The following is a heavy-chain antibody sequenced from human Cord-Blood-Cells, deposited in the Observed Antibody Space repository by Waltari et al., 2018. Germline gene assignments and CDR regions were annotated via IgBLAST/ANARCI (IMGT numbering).Heavy chain of an antibody. CDR2: IDYSGST. CDR1: VGSVSSVSYY. J-gene: IGHJ4*02. Sequence: QVQLQESGPGLVKPSETLSLTCTVSVGSVSSVSYYWSWIRHPPGKGLEWIGYIDYSGSTNDNPPLKRRLTISEDTSKNQFSLKLCSVTAAETAVYYCARVCDDILTGYYYLDYWGQGTLVTVSS. V-gene: IGHV4-61*01. D-gene: IGHD3-9*01. CDR3: ARVCDDILTGYYYLDY.